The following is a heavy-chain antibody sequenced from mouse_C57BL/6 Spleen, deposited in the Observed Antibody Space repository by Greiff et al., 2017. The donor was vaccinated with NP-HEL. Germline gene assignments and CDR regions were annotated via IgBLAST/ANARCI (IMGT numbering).Heavy chain of an antibody. V-gene: IGHV1-82*01. Sequence: QVQLQQSGPELVKPGASVKISCKASGYAFSSSWMNWVKQRPGKGLEWIGRIYPGDGDTNYNGKFKGKATLTADKSSSTAYMQLSSLTSEDSAVYFCAITGTSDWYFDVWGTGTTVTVSS. CDR2: IYPGDGDT. J-gene: IGHJ1*03. D-gene: IGHD4-1*01. CDR3: AITGTSDWYFDV. CDR1: GYAFSSSW.